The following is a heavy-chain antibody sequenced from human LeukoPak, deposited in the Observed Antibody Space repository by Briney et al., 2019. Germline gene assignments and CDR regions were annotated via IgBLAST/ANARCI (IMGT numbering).Heavy chain of an antibody. J-gene: IGHJ4*02. D-gene: IGHD1-14*01. V-gene: IGHV1-18*04. CDR2: ISAYNGNT. CDR3: ARVPPHHRDFDY. Sequence: ASVKVSCKASGYTFTSYYMHWVRQAPGQGLEWMGWISAYNGNTNYAQKLQGRVTMTTDTSTSTAYMELRSLRSDDTAVYYCARVPPHHRDFDYWGQGTLVTVSS. CDR1: GYTFTSYY.